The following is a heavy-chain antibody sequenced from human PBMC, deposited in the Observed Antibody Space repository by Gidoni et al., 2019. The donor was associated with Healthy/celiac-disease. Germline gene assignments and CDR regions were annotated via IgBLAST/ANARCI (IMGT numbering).Heavy chain of an antibody. V-gene: IGHV3-48*03. CDR3: ARAPNRVAPFDY. J-gene: IGHJ4*02. D-gene: IGHD5-12*01. CDR2: ISSSGSTI. Sequence: EVQLVESGGGLVQPGGSLRLSCAASGFTFSSYEMNWVLQAPGKGLEWVSYISSSGSTIYYADSVKGRFTISRDNAKNSLYLQMNSLRAEDTAVYYCARAPNRVAPFDYWGQGTLVTVSS. CDR1: GFTFSSYE.